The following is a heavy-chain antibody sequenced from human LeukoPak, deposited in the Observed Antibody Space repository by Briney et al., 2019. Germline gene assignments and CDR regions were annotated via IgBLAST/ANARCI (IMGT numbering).Heavy chain of an antibody. CDR2: INHSGST. V-gene: IGHV4-34*01. CDR3: ASSTGQLAKNWFDP. CDR1: GGSFRGYY. Sequence: SETLSLSCAVYGGSFRGYYWSWIRQPPGKGLEWIGEINHSGSTYYNPSLKSRVTISVDTSKNQFSLKLSSVTAADTAVYYCASSTGQLAKNWFDPWGQGTLVTVSS. J-gene: IGHJ5*02. D-gene: IGHD6-13*01.